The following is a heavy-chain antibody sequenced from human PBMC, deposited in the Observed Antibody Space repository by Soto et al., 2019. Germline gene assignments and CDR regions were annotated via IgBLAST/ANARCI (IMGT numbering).Heavy chain of an antibody. CDR1: GGSISSSSYY. V-gene: IGHV4-31*03. D-gene: IGHD6-19*01. CDR3: ARESRIAVGAYNWFDP. CDR2: IYYSGST. Sequence: SLTCTVSGGSISSSSYYWGWIRQPPGKGLEWIGYIYYSGSTYYNPSLKSRVTISVDTSKNQFSLKLNSVTPEDTAVYYCARESRIAVGAYNWFDPWGQGTLVTVSS. J-gene: IGHJ5*02.